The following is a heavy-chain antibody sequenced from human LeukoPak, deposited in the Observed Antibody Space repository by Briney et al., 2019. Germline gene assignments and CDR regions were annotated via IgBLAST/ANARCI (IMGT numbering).Heavy chain of an antibody. CDR1: GFTFSSYW. CDR2: IKQDGSEK. Sequence: PGGSLRLSCAASGFTFSSYWMSWVRQAPGKGLEWVANIKQDGSEKYYVDSVKGRFTISRDNAKNSLYLQMDSLRAEDTAVYYCARDLRIAVASYWGQGTLVTVSS. CDR3: ARDLRIAVASY. J-gene: IGHJ4*02. D-gene: IGHD6-19*01. V-gene: IGHV3-7*01.